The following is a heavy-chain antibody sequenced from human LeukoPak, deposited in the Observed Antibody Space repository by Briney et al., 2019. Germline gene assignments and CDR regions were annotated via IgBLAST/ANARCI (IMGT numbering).Heavy chain of an antibody. CDR3: ARQAGDFWSGYSYYFDY. CDR1: GGSISSYD. V-gene: IGHV4-4*09. D-gene: IGHD3-3*01. Sequence: SETLSLTCTVSGGSISSYDWSWIRQPPGKGLEWIGYIYTSGSTNYNPSLKSRVTISVDTSKNQFSLKLSSVTAADTAVYYCARQAGDFWSGYSYYFDYWGQGTLVTVSS. CDR2: IYTSGST. J-gene: IGHJ4*02.